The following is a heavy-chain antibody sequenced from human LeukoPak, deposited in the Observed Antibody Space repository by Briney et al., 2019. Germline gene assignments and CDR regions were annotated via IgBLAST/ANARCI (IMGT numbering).Heavy chain of an antibody. CDR3: ARGGNYGTASWFDP. Sequence: SETLSLTCTVSGHSLSSGYYWGWIRQPPGKGLEWIGSIYHSGSTYYNPSLKSRVTISVDTSKNQFSLKLSSVTAADTAVYYCARGGNYGTASWFDPWGQGTLVTVSS. J-gene: IGHJ5*02. V-gene: IGHV4-38-2*02. CDR1: GHSLSSGYY. CDR2: IYHSGST. D-gene: IGHD3-10*01.